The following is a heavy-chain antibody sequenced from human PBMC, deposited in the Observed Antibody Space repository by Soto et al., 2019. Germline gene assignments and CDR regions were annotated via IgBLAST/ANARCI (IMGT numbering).Heavy chain of an antibody. V-gene: IGHV1-3*01. CDR3: ARDPGYSYGYN. Sequence: QVQLVLSGAEVKKPGASVKVSCKASGYTFTSYAMQWVRQAPGQRLEWMGWINAGNGNTKYSQKFQGRVTITRDTSASTAYMELSSLRSEDTAVYYCARDPGYSYGYNWGQGTLVTVSS. CDR1: GYTFTSYA. J-gene: IGHJ4*02. CDR2: INAGNGNT. D-gene: IGHD5-18*01.